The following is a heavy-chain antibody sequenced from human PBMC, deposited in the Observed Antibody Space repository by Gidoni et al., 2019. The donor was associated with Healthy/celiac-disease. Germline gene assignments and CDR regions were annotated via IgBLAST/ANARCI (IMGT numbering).Heavy chain of an antibody. CDR3: AAHLGGVTFDY. Sequence: EVQLVESGGGLVQPGGSLRLSCTASAFTFSSYAMNWVRQAPGKGLQWVSSISASGADTYYADSVKGRFTISKNNSNNTLYLQMDSLRAEDTAVYYCAAHLGGVTFDYWGQGTLVTVSS. CDR1: AFTFSSYA. V-gene: IGHV3-23*04. CDR2: ISASGADT. J-gene: IGHJ4*02. D-gene: IGHD3-16*01.